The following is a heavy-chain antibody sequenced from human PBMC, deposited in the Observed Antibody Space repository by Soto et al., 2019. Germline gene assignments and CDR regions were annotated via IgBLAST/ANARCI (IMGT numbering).Heavy chain of an antibody. J-gene: IGHJ3*02. CDR3: SHSDFADCGDAFNI. CDR1: GFSLSTSGVG. Sequence: QITLKESGPTLVKPTQTLTLTCTLSGFSLSTSGVGVAWIRQPPGKALEWLALIYWDDTKRYSPSLKSRLTITKDTSKNQVVLTMTNLDPVDTATYYCSHSDFADCGDAFNIWGQGTLLTVSS. CDR2: IYWDDTK. V-gene: IGHV2-5*02. D-gene: IGHD4-17*01.